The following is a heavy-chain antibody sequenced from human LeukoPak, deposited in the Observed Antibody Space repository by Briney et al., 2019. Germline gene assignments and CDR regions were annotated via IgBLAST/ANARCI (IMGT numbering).Heavy chain of an antibody. V-gene: IGHV3-7*03. CDR1: GFTFSSYW. D-gene: IGHD4-23*01. Sequence: GGSLRRYCAASGFTFSSYWMTWVRQAPGKGLEWVANIKQDGSEKYYVDSVKGRFTISRDNAKNSLYLQMNSLRAEDTAVYYCARESGTVVTRYGRAEYFQEWGQGTLVTVSS. CDR3: ARESGTVVTRYGRAEYFQE. CDR2: IKQDGSEK. J-gene: IGHJ1*01.